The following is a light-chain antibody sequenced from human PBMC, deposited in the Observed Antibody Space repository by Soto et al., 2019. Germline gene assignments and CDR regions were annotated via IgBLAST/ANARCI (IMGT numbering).Light chain of an antibody. CDR1: QSVSSN. CDR2: GAS. Sequence: EIVMTKSPATLSVSPGERATLSCRASQSVSSNLAWYQQKPGQAPRLLIYGASTRATGIPDRFSGSGSGTDFTLTISSLEPEDSAVYYCHQRQSWPRTFGQGTKVDIK. CDR3: HQRQSWPRT. J-gene: IGKJ1*01. V-gene: IGKV3D-15*01.